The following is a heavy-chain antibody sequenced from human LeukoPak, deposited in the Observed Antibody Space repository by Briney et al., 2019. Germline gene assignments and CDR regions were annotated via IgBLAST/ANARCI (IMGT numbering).Heavy chain of an antibody. V-gene: IGHV3-30*04. CDR2: ISYDGNNK. J-gene: IGHJ6*03. CDR1: GFGFSNYV. CDR3: ARSPTYYYMDV. Sequence: GGSLRLSCAASGFGFSNYVIHWVRQAPGKGLEWVAVISYDGNNKYCADSVKGRFTISRDNSKNTYLQMNSLRADDTAVYFCARSPTYYYMDVWGKGTTVTVSS.